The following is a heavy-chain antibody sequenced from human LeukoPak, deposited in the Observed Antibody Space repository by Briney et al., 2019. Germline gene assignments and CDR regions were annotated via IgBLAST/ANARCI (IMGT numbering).Heavy chain of an antibody. CDR3: ARAGFALAPHRGTPFDY. D-gene: IGHD6-6*01. Sequence: GSLRLSCAVSGFTFSSYWMSWVRQAPGKGLEWIRKINHSGSTNYSPSLKSRVTISVNTSKNRFSLKLTSVTAADTAVYYCARAGFALAPHRGTPFDYWGQGTLVTVSS. CDR1: GFTFSSYW. CDR2: INHSGST. J-gene: IGHJ4*02. V-gene: IGHV4-34*01.